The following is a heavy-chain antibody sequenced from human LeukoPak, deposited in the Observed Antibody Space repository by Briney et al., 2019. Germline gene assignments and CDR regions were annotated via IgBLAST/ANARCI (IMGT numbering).Heavy chain of an antibody. D-gene: IGHD5-12*01. Sequence: GGSLRLSCTVSGFTLSSYEMSWIRQAPGKGLEWVSSIDYDGGSGHYADSVKGRFTISRDNSNNTLFLHLNSLRGEDTAVYYCAKYSGYDWDKTYFDYWGQGTLVTVSS. CDR1: GFTLSSYE. CDR2: IDYDGGSG. V-gene: IGHV3-23*01. CDR3: AKYSGYDWDKTYFDY. J-gene: IGHJ4*02.